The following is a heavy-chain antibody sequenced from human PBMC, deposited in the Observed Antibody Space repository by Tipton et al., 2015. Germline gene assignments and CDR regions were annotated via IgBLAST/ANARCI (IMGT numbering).Heavy chain of an antibody. V-gene: IGHV3-33*05. CDR2: ISYDGADI. CDR1: GFVFDSYD. Sequence: RSLRLSCATSGFVFDSYDMNWVRQAPGGGLEWVAVISYDGADIHYSDSVKGRFTISRDDSDNTVSLQMDSLRVEDTGVYFCARAQGEFDFWGQGALVTVSS. J-gene: IGHJ4*02. CDR3: ARAQGEFDF.